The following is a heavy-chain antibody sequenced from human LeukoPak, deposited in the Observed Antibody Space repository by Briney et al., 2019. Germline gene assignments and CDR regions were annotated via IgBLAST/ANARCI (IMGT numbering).Heavy chain of an antibody. J-gene: IGHJ4*02. Sequence: GGSLRLSCAASGFTFSSYAMHWVRQAPGKGLEWVAFIRYDGNNKYYADSVKGRFTISRDNSKNTLNLQMNSLRPEDTAVYYCAKERYCSGGTCYPDDNWGQGILVTVSS. CDR3: AKERYCSGGTCYPDDN. CDR1: GFTFSSYA. D-gene: IGHD2-15*01. CDR2: IRYDGNNK. V-gene: IGHV3-30*02.